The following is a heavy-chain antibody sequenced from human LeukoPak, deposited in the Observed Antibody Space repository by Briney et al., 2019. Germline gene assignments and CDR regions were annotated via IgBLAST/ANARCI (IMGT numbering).Heavy chain of an antibody. D-gene: IGHD1-26*01. J-gene: IGHJ6*03. Sequence: GGSLRLSCAGYGFTVSTYTLNWVRQAPGKGLEWVSTIDSGSTYIYYADSVKGRFTIPRDNSKNTLYLQMNSLRAEDTAVYYCAKGRGWEASYYYYYMDVWGKGTTVTISS. CDR3: AKGRGWEASYYYYYMDV. CDR1: GFTVSTYT. CDR2: IDSGSTYI. V-gene: IGHV3-21*01.